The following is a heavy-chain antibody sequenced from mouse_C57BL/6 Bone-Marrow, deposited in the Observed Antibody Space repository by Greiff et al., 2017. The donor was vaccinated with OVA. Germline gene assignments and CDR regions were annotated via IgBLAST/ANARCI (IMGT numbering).Heavy chain of an antibody. Sequence: EVMLVESGGDLVKPGGSLKLSCAASGFTFSSYGMSWVRQTPDKRLEWVATIGSGGSYTYYPASVKGRFTISRDNAKNALYLQMSNLQSDNTAMYYCARRRLRRDFDDWGQGTTLTVSS. CDR2: IGSGGSYT. D-gene: IGHD2-2*01. V-gene: IGHV5-6*02. CDR1: GFTFSSYG. CDR3: ARRRLRRDFDD. J-gene: IGHJ2*01.